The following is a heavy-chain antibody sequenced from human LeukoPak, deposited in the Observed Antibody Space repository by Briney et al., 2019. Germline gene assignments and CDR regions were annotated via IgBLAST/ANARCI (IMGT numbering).Heavy chain of an antibody. CDR3: ARDWATMVRGVISNDAFDI. CDR1: GYTFTGYY. CDR2: INPNSGGT. Sequence: ASVKVSCKASGYTFTGYYMHWVRQAPGQGLEWMGWINPNSGGTNYAQKFQGRVTMTRDTSISTAYMELSRLRSDDTAVYYCARDWATMVRGVISNDAFDIWGQGTMVTVSS. D-gene: IGHD3-10*01. V-gene: IGHV1-2*02. J-gene: IGHJ3*02.